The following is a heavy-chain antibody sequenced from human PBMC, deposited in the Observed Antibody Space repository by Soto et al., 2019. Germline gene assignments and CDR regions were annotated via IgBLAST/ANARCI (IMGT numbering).Heavy chain of an antibody. J-gene: IGHJ3*02. Sequence: PSETLSLTCTVSGGSISSYYWSWIRQPPGKGLEWIGYIYYSGSTNYNPSLKSRVTISVDTSKNQFSLKPSSVTAADTAVYYCARHLTRVLRYFDWLQRDAFDIWGQGTMVTVSS. CDR2: IYYSGST. D-gene: IGHD3-9*01. CDR3: ARHLTRVLRYFDWLQRDAFDI. V-gene: IGHV4-59*08. CDR1: GGSISSYY.